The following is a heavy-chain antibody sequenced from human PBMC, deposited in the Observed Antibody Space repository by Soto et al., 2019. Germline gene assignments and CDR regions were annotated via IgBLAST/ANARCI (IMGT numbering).Heavy chain of an antibody. CDR2: IYTSGST. D-gene: IGHD4-17*01. CDR3: ARDGIYGDYTPFDY. Sequence: SETLSLTCTVSGGSISSYYWSWIRQPAGKGLEWIGRIYTSGSTNYNPSLKSRVTMSVDTSKNQFSLKLSSVTAADTAVYYCARDGIYGDYTPFDYWGQGTLVTGSS. V-gene: IGHV4-4*07. J-gene: IGHJ4*02. CDR1: GGSISSYY.